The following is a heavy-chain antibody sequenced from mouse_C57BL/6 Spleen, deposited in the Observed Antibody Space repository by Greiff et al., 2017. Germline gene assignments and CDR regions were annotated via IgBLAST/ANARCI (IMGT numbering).Heavy chain of an antibody. CDR2: IYPGDGDT. D-gene: IGHD1-1*01. J-gene: IGHJ1*03. CDR3: ARWGYGSPRYFDV. CDR1: GYAFSSYW. V-gene: IGHV1-80*01. Sequence: VQLQQSGAELVKPGASVKISCKASGYAFSSYWMNWVKQRPGKGLEWIGQIYPGDGDTTYNGKFKGKATLTADKSSSTAYMQLSSLTSEDSAVYFCARWGYGSPRYFDVWGTGTTVTVSS.